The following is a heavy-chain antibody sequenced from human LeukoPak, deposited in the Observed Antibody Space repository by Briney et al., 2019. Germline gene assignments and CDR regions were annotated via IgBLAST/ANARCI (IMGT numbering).Heavy chain of an antibody. CDR3: AKDPIVFNSGDYYLGAFNI. CDR2: ISGSGGKT. V-gene: IGHV3-23*01. CDR1: GFTFSSCA. Sequence: GGSPRLSCAASGFTFSSCAMSWVRQAPGKGPEWVSAISGSGGKTWYADSVKGRFTISRDNSKNTLYLQMNSLRAEDTAVYYCAKDPIVFNSGDYYLGAFNIWGQGTMVTVSS. D-gene: IGHD2-21*02. J-gene: IGHJ3*02.